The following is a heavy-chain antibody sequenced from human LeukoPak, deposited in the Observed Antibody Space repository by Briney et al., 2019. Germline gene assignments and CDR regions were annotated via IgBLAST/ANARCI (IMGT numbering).Heavy chain of an antibody. Sequence: GGSLRLSCAASGFTFRFYAMSWVRXXXXKXLVWXSAVSGSGDTTYYADSVEGRFTISRDNSKNTLYLQMNSLRAEDTAVYYCAKSDYYDSSGHPSSFEYWGQGTLVTVSS. CDR3: AKSDYYDSSGHPSSFEY. CDR1: GFTFRFYA. V-gene: IGHV3-23*01. J-gene: IGHJ4*02. CDR2: VSGSGDTT. D-gene: IGHD3-22*01.